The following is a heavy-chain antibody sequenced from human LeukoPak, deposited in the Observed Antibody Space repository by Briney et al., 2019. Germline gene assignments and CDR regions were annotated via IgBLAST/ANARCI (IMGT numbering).Heavy chain of an antibody. J-gene: IGHJ4*02. V-gene: IGHV3-23*01. CDR3: AKGNGYSYGRYYFDY. CDR1: GFTFSSYA. Sequence: GGSLRLSCAASGFTFSSYAMGWVRQAPGKGLEWVSAITAGGGNTYYADSVKGRFTISRDNSKNTLYLQVNSLRAEDTAVYYCAKGNGYSYGRYYFDYWGQGTLVTVSS. D-gene: IGHD5-18*01. CDR2: ITAGGGNT.